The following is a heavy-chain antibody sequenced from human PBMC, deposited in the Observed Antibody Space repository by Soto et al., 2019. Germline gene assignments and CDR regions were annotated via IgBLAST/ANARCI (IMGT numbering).Heavy chain of an antibody. V-gene: IGHV3-23*01. CDR2: ISGSGGST. CDR3: ARGVRIVVVPADTYYYYYYMDV. J-gene: IGHJ6*03. D-gene: IGHD2-2*01. CDR1: GFTFSSYA. Sequence: GGSLRLSCAASGFTFSSYAMSWVRQAPGKGLEWVSAISGSGGSTYYADSVKGRFTISRDNSKNTLYLQMNSLRSEDTAVYYCARGVRIVVVPADTYYYYYYMDVWGKGTTVTVS.